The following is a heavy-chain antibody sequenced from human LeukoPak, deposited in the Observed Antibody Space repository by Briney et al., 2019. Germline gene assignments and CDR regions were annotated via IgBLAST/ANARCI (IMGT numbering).Heavy chain of an antibody. CDR1: GFTFSTYA. V-gene: IGHV3-23*01. J-gene: IGHJ4*02. D-gene: IGHD6-19*01. CDR3: AKWKGSSGWYVLDY. CDR2: MSGSGPTS. Sequence: GGSLRLSCAASGFTFSTYAMSWVRQAPGKGLEWVSTMSGSGPTSYYADSVKGRFTISRDNSKNTLYLQMTSLRAEDTPVYFGAKWKGSSGWYVLDYWGQGPLVTV.